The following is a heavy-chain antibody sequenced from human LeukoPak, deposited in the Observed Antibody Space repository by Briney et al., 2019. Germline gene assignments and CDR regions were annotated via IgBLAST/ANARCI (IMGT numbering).Heavy chain of an antibody. Sequence: GGSLRLSCAASGFTFSSYWMSWVRQAPGKGLEWVANIKQDGSEKYYVDSLKGRFTISRDNAKNSLYLQMNSLRAEDTAVYYCARGPWRFPSSSSEYWFDPWGQGTLVTVSS. CDR1: GFTFSSYW. J-gene: IGHJ5*02. D-gene: IGHD6-13*01. CDR2: IKQDGSEK. CDR3: ARGPWRFPSSSSEYWFDP. V-gene: IGHV3-7*01.